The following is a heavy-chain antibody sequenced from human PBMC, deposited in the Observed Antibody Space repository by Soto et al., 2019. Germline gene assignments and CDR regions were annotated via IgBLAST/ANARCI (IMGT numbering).Heavy chain of an antibody. J-gene: IGHJ4*02. D-gene: IGHD3-22*01. CDR1: GGSISSGDYY. CDR3: ATCRAIYDSSGYQDY. CDR2: IYYSGST. Sequence: SETLSLTCTVSGGSISSGDYYWSWIRQPPGKGLEWIGYIYYSGSTYYNPSLKSRVTISVDTSKNQFSLKLSSVTAADTAVYYCATCRAIYDSSGYQDYWGQGTLVTVSS. V-gene: IGHV4-30-4*01.